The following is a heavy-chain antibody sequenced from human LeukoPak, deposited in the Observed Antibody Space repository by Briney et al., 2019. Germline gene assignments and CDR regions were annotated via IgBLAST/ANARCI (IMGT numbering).Heavy chain of an antibody. V-gene: IGHV3-23*01. CDR1: GFTFSSSA. D-gene: IGHD6-19*01. CDR2: ISGSGGST. CDR3: AKDNAYSSGWLYYFDY. J-gene: IGHJ4*02. Sequence: GGSLRLSCAASGFTFSSSAMSWVRQAPGKGLEWVSNISGSGGSTYYADSVKGRFTISRDNSKNTLYLQMNSLRAEDTAVYYCAKDNAYSSGWLYYFDYWGQGTLVTVSS.